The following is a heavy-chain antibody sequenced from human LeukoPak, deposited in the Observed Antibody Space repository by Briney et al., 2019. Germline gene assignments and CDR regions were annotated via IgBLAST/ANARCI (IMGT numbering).Heavy chain of an antibody. CDR1: GFTFGNHG. Sequence: GGSLRLSCAASGFTFGNHGMNWVRQAPGKGLEWLAFIRYDGSNTYYADSVKGRFTVSRDDSKNTLYLQMNSLRGDDTAVYYCAKDGTSYYYIYYWGQGTLVTVSS. CDR2: IRYDGSNT. D-gene: IGHD2/OR15-2a*01. J-gene: IGHJ4*02. V-gene: IGHV3-30*02. CDR3: AKDGTSYYYIYY.